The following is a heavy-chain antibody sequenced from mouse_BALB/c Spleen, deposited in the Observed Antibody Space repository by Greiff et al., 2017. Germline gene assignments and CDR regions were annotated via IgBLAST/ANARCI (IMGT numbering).Heavy chain of an antibody. CDR1: GFTFSSYA. CDR3: ARDDYALAWFAY. J-gene: IGHJ3*01. D-gene: IGHD2-4*01. CDR2: ISSGGSYT. Sequence: EVKLMGSGGGLVKPGGSLKLSCAASGFTFSSYAMSWVRQSPEKRLEWVAEISSGGSYTYYPDTVTGRFTISRDNAKNTLYLEMSSLRSEDTAMYYCARDDYALAWFAYWGQGTLVTVSA. V-gene: IGHV5-9-4*01.